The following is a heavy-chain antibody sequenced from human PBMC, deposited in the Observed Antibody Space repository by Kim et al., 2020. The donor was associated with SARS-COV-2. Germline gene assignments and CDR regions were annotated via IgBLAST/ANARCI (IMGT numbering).Heavy chain of an antibody. V-gene: IGHV3-30*04. CDR1: GFTFSSYA. CDR3: ARSTYYGSGSTQLDAFD. Sequence: GGSLRLSCAASGFTFSSYAMHWVRQAPGKGLEWVAVISYDGSNKYYADSVKGRFTISRDNSKNTLYLQMNSLRAEDTAVYYCARSTYYGSGSTQLDAFD. CDR2: ISYDGSNK. D-gene: IGHD3-10*01. J-gene: IGHJ3*02.